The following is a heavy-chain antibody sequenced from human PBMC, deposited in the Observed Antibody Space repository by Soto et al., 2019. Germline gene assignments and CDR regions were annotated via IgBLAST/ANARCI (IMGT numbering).Heavy chain of an antibody. CDR2: MSGTGGST. V-gene: IGHV3-23*01. D-gene: IGHD6-19*01. Sequence: EVQLLESGGGLVQPGRSLRLSCAASGFTFSSYAMNWVRQAPGKGLEWVSAMSGTGGSTYYADSVKGRFTISRDNSKNTLSLQMNSLRVEDTAVFFCAKAGFSSGWSPSGFAYWGLGTLVTVSS. CDR3: AKAGFSSGWSPSGFAY. CDR1: GFTFSSYA. J-gene: IGHJ4*02.